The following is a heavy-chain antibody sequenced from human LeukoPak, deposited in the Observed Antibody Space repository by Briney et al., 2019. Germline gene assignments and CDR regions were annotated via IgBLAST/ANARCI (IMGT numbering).Heavy chain of an antibody. V-gene: IGHV4-61*05. J-gene: IGHJ4*02. CDR2: IFYSGST. CDR3: ARVGRTSGWHFDY. D-gene: IGHD6-19*01. Sequence: PSETLSLTCTVSGGSISSSSYYWGWIRQPPGKGLEWIGYIFYSGSTNYNPSLKSRVTISVDTSKNQFSLKLSSVTAADTAIYYCARVGRTSGWHFDYWGQGTLVTVSS. CDR1: GGSISSSSYY.